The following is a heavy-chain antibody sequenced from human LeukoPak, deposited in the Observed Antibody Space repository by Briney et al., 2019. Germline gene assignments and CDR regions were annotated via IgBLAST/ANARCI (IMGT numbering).Heavy chain of an antibody. D-gene: IGHD3-10*02. J-gene: IGHJ6*04. V-gene: IGHV3-30*18. Sequence: GGSLRLSCEASGFTLRSYGMHWVRQAPGEGLEWVAVISSDGSTQYYADSVKGRFTISRDNAKNSLYLQMNSLRAEDTAVYYCAELGITMIGGVWGKGTTVTISS. CDR2: ISSDGSTQ. CDR3: AELGITMIGGV. CDR1: GFTLRSYG.